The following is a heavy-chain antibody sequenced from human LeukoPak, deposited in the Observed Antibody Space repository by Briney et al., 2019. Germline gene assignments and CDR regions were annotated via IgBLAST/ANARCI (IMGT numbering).Heavy chain of an antibody. J-gene: IGHJ6*02. D-gene: IGHD5-18*01. CDR2: INHSGST. V-gene: IGHV4-34*01. CDR1: GGSFSGYY. CDR3: ARAVDTAMVEYGMDV. Sequence: SETLSLTCAVYGGSFSGYYWSWIRQPPGKGLEWIGEINHSGSTNYNPSLKSRVTISVDTSKNQLSLKLSSVTAADTAVYYCARAVDTAMVEYGMDVWGQGTTVTVSS.